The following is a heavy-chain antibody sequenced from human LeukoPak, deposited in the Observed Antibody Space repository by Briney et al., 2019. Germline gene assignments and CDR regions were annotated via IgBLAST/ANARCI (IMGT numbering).Heavy chain of an antibody. V-gene: IGHV1-18*01. J-gene: IGHJ4*02. Sequence: GASVKVSCKASGYTFSNYGISWVRQAPGQGREWMGWISTYSAKTNYAQKLQGRVTMTTDTSTNTAYMELRSLRSDDTAVYYCAKDLRYCTNGVCYIPDYFDYWGQGTLVTVSS. CDR3: AKDLRYCTNGVCYIPDYFDY. CDR1: GYTFSNYG. CDR2: ISTYSAKT. D-gene: IGHD2-8*01.